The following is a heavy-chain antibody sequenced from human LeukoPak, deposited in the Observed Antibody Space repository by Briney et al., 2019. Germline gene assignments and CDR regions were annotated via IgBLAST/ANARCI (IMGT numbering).Heavy chain of an antibody. CDR2: INPDGTDT. CDR3: AKGTNFAFDN. Sequence: GGSLRLSCAASGFTFSNFWMHWVRQAPGMGPVWVSQINPDGTDTLYADSVKGRFTISRDNARNTLYLQMNSLRAEDTAVYYCAKGTNFAFDNWGQGTLVAVSS. CDR1: GFTFSNFW. J-gene: IGHJ4*02. D-gene: IGHD1-14*01. V-gene: IGHV3-74*01.